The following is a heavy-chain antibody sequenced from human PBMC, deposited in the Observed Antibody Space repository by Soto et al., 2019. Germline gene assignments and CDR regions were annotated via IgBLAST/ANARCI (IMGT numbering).Heavy chain of an antibody. CDR3: ARGDSSSWFAFDI. CDR2: MNTNSGNT. D-gene: IGHD6-13*01. J-gene: IGHJ3*02. CDR1: GYTFTSYD. Sequence: ASVKVSCKASGYTFTSYDINWVRQATGQGLEWMGWMNTNSGNTGYAQKFQGRVTMTRNTSISSAYMELSSLRSEDTAVYYCARGDSSSWFAFDIWGQGTMVTVSS. V-gene: IGHV1-8*01.